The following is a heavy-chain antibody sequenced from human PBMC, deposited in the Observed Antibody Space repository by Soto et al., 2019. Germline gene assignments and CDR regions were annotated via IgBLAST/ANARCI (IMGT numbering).Heavy chain of an antibody. CDR1: GGTFSSYA. CDR2: ISAYNGNT. CDR3: ARDGGYGGPY. J-gene: IGHJ4*02. V-gene: IGHV1-18*01. Sequence: ASVKVSCKASGGTFSSYAITCVRQAPGQGLEWMGWISAYNGNTNYAQKLQGRVTMTTDTSTSTAYMELRSLRSDDTAVYYCARDGGYGGPYWGQGTLVTVSS. D-gene: IGHD4-17*01.